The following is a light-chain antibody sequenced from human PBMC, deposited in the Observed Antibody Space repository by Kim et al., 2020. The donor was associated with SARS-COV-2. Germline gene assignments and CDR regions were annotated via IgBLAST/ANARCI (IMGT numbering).Light chain of an antibody. Sequence: VTLSSTASSSNIAAGYDVHWYPQLPGTAPKLLIFGNSNRPSGVPDRFSGSKSGTSASLSITGLQAEDDADYYCQSYDSSLSGYVVFCGGTQLTVL. CDR2: GNS. V-gene: IGLV1-40*01. J-gene: IGLJ2*01. CDR1: SSNIAAGYD. CDR3: QSYDSSLSGYVV.